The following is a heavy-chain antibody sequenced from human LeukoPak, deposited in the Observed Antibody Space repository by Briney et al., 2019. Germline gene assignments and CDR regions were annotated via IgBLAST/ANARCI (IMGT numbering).Heavy chain of an antibody. CDR3: AKDHLLWFGESPFDY. Sequence: PGGSLRLSCAASGFTFSSYAMSWVRQAPGKGLEWVSAISGSGGSTYYADSVKGRFTISRDNSKNTLYLQMNSLRAEDTAVYYCAKDHLLWFGESPFDYWGQGTLVTVSS. V-gene: IGHV3-23*01. J-gene: IGHJ4*02. CDR2: ISGSGGST. CDR1: GFTFSSYA. D-gene: IGHD3-10*01.